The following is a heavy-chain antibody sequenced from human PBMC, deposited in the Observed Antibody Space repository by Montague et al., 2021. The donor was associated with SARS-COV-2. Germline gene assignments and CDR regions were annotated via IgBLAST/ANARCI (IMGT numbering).Heavy chain of an antibody. J-gene: IGHJ5*02. V-gene: IGHV4-38-2*02. CDR2: IHRSGNT. CDR3: ASQVAYLDYFDP. Sequence: SETLSLTCTVSGRSISTDHYWGWIRQPPGKGLEWIGSIHRSGNTYYNPSLKSRLTISIDTSKNQFSLKLTSLTAADTAVYYCASQVAYLDYFDPWGQGTLVTVSS. CDR1: GRSISTDHY. D-gene: IGHD4-11*01.